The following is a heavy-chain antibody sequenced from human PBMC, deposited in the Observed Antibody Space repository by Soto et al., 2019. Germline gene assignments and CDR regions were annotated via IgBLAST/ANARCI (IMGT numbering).Heavy chain of an antibody. Sequence: LSLTCTVSGGSMRNYFWTWIRQPPGKGLEWIGYIHYSGTTSFFPSYNPSLRSRVTISEDTSKNQFSLKLLSVTTADTAVYFCAAGEASSRNLAPYYLDFWGQGTLVTAS. CDR1: GGSMRNYF. D-gene: IGHD6-13*01. CDR3: AAGEASSRNLAPYYLDF. CDR2: IHYSGTT. V-gene: IGHV4-59*01. J-gene: IGHJ4*02.